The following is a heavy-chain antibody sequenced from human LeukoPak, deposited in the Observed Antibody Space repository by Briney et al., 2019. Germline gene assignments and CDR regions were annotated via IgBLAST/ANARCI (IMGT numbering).Heavy chain of an antibody. J-gene: IGHJ6*03. Sequence: PSETLSLTCAVYGGSFSAYYWSWIRQPPGKGLEWIGEINHSGSTNYNPSLKSRVVISVDTSKNQFSLKLSSVTAADTAVYYCARDRSVRFLGPMDVWGKGTTVTVSS. V-gene: IGHV4-34*01. CDR3: ARDRSVRFLGPMDV. CDR2: INHSGST. D-gene: IGHD3-3*01. CDR1: GGSFSAYY.